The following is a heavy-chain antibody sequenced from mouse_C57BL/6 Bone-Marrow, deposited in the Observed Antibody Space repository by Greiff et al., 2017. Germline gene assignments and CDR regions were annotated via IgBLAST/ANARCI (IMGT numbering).Heavy chain of an antibody. CDR2: IRNKANGYTT. CDR3: ARDRIYYYGSSYVYYAMDY. J-gene: IGHJ4*01. Sequence: DVMLVESGGGLVQPGGSLSLSCAASGFTFTDYYMSWVRQPPGKALEWLGFIRNKANGYTTEYGASVKGRFTISRDNSQSILYLQMNALRAEDSATYYCARDRIYYYGSSYVYYAMDYWGQGTSVTVSS. CDR1: GFTFTDYY. D-gene: IGHD1-1*01. V-gene: IGHV7-3*01.